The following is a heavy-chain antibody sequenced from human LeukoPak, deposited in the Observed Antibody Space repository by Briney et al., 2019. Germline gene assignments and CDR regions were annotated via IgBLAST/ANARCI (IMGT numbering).Heavy chain of an antibody. CDR3: ASRYCSGGSCYLYWFDP. D-gene: IGHD2-15*01. CDR1: GGSISSGGYS. V-gene: IGHV4-30-4*07. Sequence: SETLSLTCAVSGGSISSGGYSWSWIRQPPGKGLEWIGYIYYSGSTYYNPSLKSRVTISVDTSKNQFSLKLSSVTAADTAVYYCASRYCSGGSCYLYWFDPWGQGTLVTVSS. J-gene: IGHJ5*02. CDR2: IYYSGST.